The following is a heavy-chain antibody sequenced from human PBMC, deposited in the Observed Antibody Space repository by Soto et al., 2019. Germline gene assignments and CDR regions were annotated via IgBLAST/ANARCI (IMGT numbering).Heavy chain of an antibody. V-gene: IGHV1-69*02. CDR3: ARGFTVPAQLNWFDP. Sequence: QGQLVQSGAEVKKPGSAVKVSCKASGGTFSSYTISWVRQSPGQGREWMGRIIPSLGIANYAQKSQGRVMTTADKSTNTAYMELSSLRSEDTAVYYCARGFTVPAQLNWFDPWGQGTLVTVSS. CDR1: GGTFSSYT. D-gene: IGHD4-17*01. CDR2: IIPSLGIA. J-gene: IGHJ5*02.